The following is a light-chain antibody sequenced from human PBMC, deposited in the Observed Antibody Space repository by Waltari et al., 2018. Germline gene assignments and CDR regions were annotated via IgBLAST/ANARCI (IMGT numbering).Light chain of an antibody. Sequence: QSALTQPASVSGSPGQSITISCTGTSSDVGAYDYVSWYQHHPGKGPKLLISEVTHRPSGVSPPFSASKSGNTASLTISGLQDEDEADYYCASYTSGNLLHVFGTGTKVTVL. V-gene: IGLV2-14*01. CDR2: EVT. CDR3: ASYTSGNLLHV. CDR1: SSDVGAYDY. J-gene: IGLJ1*01.